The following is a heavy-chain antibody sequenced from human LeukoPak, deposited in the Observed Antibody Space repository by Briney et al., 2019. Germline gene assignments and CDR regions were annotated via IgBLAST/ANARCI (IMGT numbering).Heavy chain of an antibody. CDR1: GYTFTSYY. V-gene: IGHV1-46*01. D-gene: IGHD3-3*01. CDR3: ARGLESLEWFDAFDI. J-gene: IGHJ3*02. CDR2: INPSGGST. Sequence: GASVKVSCKASGYTFTSYYLYWVRQAPGQGLEWMGIINPSGGSTNYAQKFQGRVTMTRDTSTSTVHMELSSLISEDTAVYYCARGLESLEWFDAFDIWGQGTMVTVSS.